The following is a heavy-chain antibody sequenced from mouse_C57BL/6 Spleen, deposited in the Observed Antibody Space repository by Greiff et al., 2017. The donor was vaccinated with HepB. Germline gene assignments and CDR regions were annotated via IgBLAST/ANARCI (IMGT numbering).Heavy chain of an antibody. J-gene: IGHJ3*01. CDR2: IYPGDGDT. Sequence: VQLQQSGPELVKPGASVKISCKASGYAFSSSWMNWVKQRPGKGLEWIGRIYPGDGDTNYNGKFKGKATLTADNSSSTAYMQLSSLTSEDSAVYFWARDYGSSYEAYWGQGTLVTVSA. D-gene: IGHD1-1*01. CDR1: GYAFSSSW. V-gene: IGHV1-82*01. CDR3: ARDYGSSYEAY.